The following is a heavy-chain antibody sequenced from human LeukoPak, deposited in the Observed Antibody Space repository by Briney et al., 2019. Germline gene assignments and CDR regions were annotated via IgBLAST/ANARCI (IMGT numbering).Heavy chain of an antibody. J-gene: IGHJ5*02. D-gene: IGHD2-15*01. Sequence: ASVKVSCKASGFTFTSSAMQWVRQARGQRLEWIGWIVVDSGNTNYAQKFQERVTITRDMSTSTAYMELSSLRSEDTAVYYCAADPYCSGGSCWYWFDPWGQGTLVTVSS. CDR1: GFTFTSSA. CDR3: AADPYCSGGSCWYWFDP. CDR2: IVVDSGNT. V-gene: IGHV1-58*02.